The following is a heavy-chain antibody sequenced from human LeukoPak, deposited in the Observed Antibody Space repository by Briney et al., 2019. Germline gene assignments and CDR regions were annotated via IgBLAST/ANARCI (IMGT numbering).Heavy chain of an antibody. CDR2: IWYDGSNK. CDR1: GLTFSSYG. CDR3: AKDSKGYNLYLDY. V-gene: IGHV3-33*06. J-gene: IGHJ4*02. Sequence: GRSLRLPCAASGLTFSSYGMHWVRQAPGKGLEWVAVIWYDGSNKYYADSVKGRFTISRDNSKNTLYLQMNSLRAEDTAVYYCAKDSKGYNLYLDYWGQGTLVTVSS. D-gene: IGHD1-14*01.